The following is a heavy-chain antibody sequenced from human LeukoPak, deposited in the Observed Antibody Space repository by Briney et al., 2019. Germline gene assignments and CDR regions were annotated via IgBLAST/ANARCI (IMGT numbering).Heavy chain of an antibody. D-gene: IGHD3-16*02. J-gene: IGHJ1*01. CDR3: ARGSMITFGGVIVIRYFQH. Sequence: GASVKVSCKASGYTFTGYYMHWVRQAPGQGLEWMGWINPNSGGTNYAQKFQGRVTMTRDTSISTAYMELSRLRSDDTAVYYCARGSMITFGGVIVIRYFQHWGQGTLVTVSS. CDR2: INPNSGGT. V-gene: IGHV1-2*02. CDR1: GYTFTGYY.